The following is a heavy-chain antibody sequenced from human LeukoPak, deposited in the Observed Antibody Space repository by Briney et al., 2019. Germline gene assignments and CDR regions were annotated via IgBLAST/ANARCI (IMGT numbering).Heavy chain of an antibody. CDR1: GYTFTSYD. CDR3: ARWEVRGAITP. CDR2: MNPNSGNT. Sequence: ASVKVSCKASGYTFTSYDINWVRQATGQGLEWMGWMNPNSGNTGYAQKFQGRVTMTRDTSISTAYMELSSLTSEDTAVYFCARWEVRGAITPWGQGTLVTVSS. V-gene: IGHV1-8*01. D-gene: IGHD3-10*01. J-gene: IGHJ4*02.